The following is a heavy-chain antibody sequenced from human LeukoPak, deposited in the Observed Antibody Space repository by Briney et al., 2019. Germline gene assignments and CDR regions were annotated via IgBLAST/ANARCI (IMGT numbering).Heavy chain of an antibody. CDR2: FDPEDGET. J-gene: IGHJ4*02. CDR3: ATEWELHGGLDY. Sequence: GASVKVSCKVSGYTLTELSMHWVRQAPGKGLEWVGGFDPEDGETIYAQKFQGRVTMTEDTSTDTAYMELSSLRSEDTAVYYCATEWELHGGLDYWGQGTLVTVSS. D-gene: IGHD1-26*01. V-gene: IGHV1-24*01. CDR1: GYTLTELS.